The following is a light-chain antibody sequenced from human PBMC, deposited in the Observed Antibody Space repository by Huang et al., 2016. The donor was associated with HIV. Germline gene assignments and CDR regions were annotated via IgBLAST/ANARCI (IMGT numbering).Light chain of an antibody. J-gene: IGKJ4*01. CDR1: QDIGPY. CDR3: QQLNTFPLT. V-gene: IGKV1-9*01. Sequence: IQLTQSPSSLSASVGDRVTISCRASQDIGPYLAWYQQKPGRAPTVLFYGASRLQSGVTSRFSGSGSGTQFTLTISSLQPEDFAMYYCQQLNTFPLTFGGGTKV. CDR2: GAS.